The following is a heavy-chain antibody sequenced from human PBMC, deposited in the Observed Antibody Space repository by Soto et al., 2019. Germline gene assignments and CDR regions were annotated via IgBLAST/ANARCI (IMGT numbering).Heavy chain of an antibody. D-gene: IGHD3-22*01. CDR1: GGSISSYY. Sequence: SETLSLTCTVSGGSISSYYWSWIRQPPGKGLEWIGYIYYSGSTNYNPSLKSRVTISVDTSKNQFSLKLSSVTAADTAVYYCAIQSYYDSSGYYYLYYSMDVWGQGTTVTVSS. CDR2: IYYSGST. J-gene: IGHJ6*02. V-gene: IGHV4-59*08. CDR3: AIQSYYDSSGYYYLYYSMDV.